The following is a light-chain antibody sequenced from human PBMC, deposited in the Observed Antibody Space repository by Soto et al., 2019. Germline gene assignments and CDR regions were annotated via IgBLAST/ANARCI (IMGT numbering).Light chain of an antibody. CDR3: MQALQPPWT. V-gene: IGKV2-28*01. CDR1: QSLLHSNGYNY. Sequence: DIVMTQSPLSLPVTPGEPASISCRSSQSLLHSNGYNYLDWYLQKQVQSPQLLIYLGSNRASGGADRFSGSRSGTDFTLKISSVEAEDVGVYYCMQALQPPWTFGQGTKVEIK. CDR2: LGS. J-gene: IGKJ1*01.